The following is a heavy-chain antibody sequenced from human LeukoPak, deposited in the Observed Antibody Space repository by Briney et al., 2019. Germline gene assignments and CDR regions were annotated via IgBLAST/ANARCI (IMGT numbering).Heavy chain of an antibody. CDR2: IYYSGST. CDR1: GGSISSSSYY. V-gene: IGHV4-39*01. J-gene: IGHJ4*02. D-gene: IGHD1-7*01. CDR3: ARHELRYGDIDY. Sequence: SETLSLTCTVSGGSISSSSYYWGWIRQPPGKGLEWIGSIYYSGSTYYNPSLKSRVTISVDTSKNQFSLKLSSVTAADTAVYYCARHELRYGDIDYWGQGTLVTVSS.